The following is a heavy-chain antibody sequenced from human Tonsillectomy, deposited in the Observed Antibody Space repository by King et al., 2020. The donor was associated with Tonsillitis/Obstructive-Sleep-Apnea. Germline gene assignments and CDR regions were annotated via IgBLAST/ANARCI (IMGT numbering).Heavy chain of an antibody. V-gene: IGHV3-11*05. J-gene: IGHJ6*03. CDR2: ISSGSSYT. Sequence: VQLVESGGGLVKPGGSLRLSCAASGFTFSDYYMSWIRQAPGKGLEWVSYISSGSSYTNYADSVKGRFTISRDNAKNSLYLQMNSLRAEDTAVYYCARAEVPAGKTFYYYYYMDVWGKGTTVTVSS. CDR3: ARAEVPAGKTFYYYYYMDV. D-gene: IGHD2-2*01. CDR1: GFTFSDYY.